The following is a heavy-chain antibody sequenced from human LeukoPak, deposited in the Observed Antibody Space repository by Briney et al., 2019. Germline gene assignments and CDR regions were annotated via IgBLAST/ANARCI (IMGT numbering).Heavy chain of an antibody. CDR2: INQDGSER. Sequence: GGPLRLSCAASGFACSYYWMSWVRQAPGKGLEWVANINQDGSERYYVDSVKGRFTISRDNAKNSLYLQMNSLRAEDTAVYYCARGNLVDYWGQGTLVTVSS. CDR1: GFACSYYW. CDR3: ARGNLVDY. V-gene: IGHV3-7*04. D-gene: IGHD3-16*01. J-gene: IGHJ4*02.